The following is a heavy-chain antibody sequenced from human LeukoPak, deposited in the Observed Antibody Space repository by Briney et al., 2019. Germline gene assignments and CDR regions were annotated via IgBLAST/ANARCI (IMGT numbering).Heavy chain of an antibody. V-gene: IGHV1-18*01. CDR2: ISAYNGNT. Sequence: ASVRVSCKASSDTFTSYAISWVRQAPGQGLEWMGWISAYNGNTNYAQKLQGRVTMTTDTSTSTAYMELRSLRSDDTAVYYCARVVTGELAYWGQGTLVTVSS. CDR1: SDTFTSYA. CDR3: ARVVTGELAY. D-gene: IGHD7-27*01. J-gene: IGHJ4*02.